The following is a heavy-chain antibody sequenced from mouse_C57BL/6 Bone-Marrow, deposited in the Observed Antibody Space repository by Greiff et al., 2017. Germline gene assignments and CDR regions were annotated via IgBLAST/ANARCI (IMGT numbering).Heavy chain of an antibody. CDR3: TTYSNYWYFDV. V-gene: IGHV14-4*01. Sequence: DVHLVESGAELVRPGASVKLSCTASGFNIKDDYMHWVKQRPEQGLEWIGWIDPENGDTEYASKFQGKATITADTSSNTAYLQLSSLTSEDTAVYYCTTYSNYWYFDVWGTGTTVTVSS. D-gene: IGHD2-5*01. CDR1: GFNIKDDY. J-gene: IGHJ1*03. CDR2: IDPENGDT.